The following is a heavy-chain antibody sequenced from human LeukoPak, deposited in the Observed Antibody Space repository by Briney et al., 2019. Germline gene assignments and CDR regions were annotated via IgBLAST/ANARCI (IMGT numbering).Heavy chain of an antibody. V-gene: IGHV4-59*01. CDR3: ASEYCSGGSCYFVN. J-gene: IGHJ4*02. CDR2: IYYSGST. Sequence: SETLSLTCTVSGGSISSYYWSWIRQPPGKELEWIGYIYYSGSTNYNPSLKSRVTISVDTSKNQFSLKLSSVTAADTAVYYCASEYCSGGSCYFVNWGQGTLVTVSS. CDR1: GGSISSYY. D-gene: IGHD2-15*01.